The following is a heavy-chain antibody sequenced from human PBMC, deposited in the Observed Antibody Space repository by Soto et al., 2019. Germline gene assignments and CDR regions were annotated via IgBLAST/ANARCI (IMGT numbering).Heavy chain of an antibody. J-gene: IGHJ4*02. CDR2: ISSSSSYI. Sequence: EVQLVESGGGLVKPGGSLRLSCAASGFTFSSYSMNWVRQAPGKGLEWVSSISSSSSYIYYADSVKGRFTISRDNAKNALYLQMNCLRAEDTAVYYGARDSMPRDYFFDYWGRGTLVTVAS. CDR3: ARDSMPRDYFFDY. D-gene: IGHD2-21*01. CDR1: GFTFSSYS. V-gene: IGHV3-21*01.